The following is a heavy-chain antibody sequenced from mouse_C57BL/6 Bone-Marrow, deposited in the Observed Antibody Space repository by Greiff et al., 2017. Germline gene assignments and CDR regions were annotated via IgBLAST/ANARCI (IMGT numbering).Heavy chain of an antibody. V-gene: IGHV5-12*01. CDR3: ARRDPAMDY. Sequence: DVQLVESGGGLVQPGGSLKLSCAASGFTFSDYYMYWVRQTPEKRLEWVAYISNGGGSTYYPATVKGRFTISRDNAKNTLYLQMSRLKSEDTAMYYCARRDPAMDYWGQGTSVTVSS. D-gene: IGHD3-3*01. CDR1: GFTFSDYY. J-gene: IGHJ4*01. CDR2: ISNGGGST.